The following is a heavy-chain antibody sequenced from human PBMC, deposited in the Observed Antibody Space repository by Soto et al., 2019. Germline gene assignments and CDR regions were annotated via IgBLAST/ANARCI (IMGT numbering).Heavy chain of an antibody. D-gene: IGHD5-12*01. CDR1: GFSFSSYA. Sequence: EVPLLESGGGLVQPGGSLRLSCAASGFSFSSYAMVWVRQAPGKGLEWVSVISARGGSSYFADSVKGRFTISRDNSKNVLSLEMNSLRAEDTAIYFCAKGSIEYSASVDNWGQGTLVLVSS. CDR3: AKGSIEYSASVDN. CDR2: ISARGGSS. J-gene: IGHJ4*02. V-gene: IGHV3-23*01.